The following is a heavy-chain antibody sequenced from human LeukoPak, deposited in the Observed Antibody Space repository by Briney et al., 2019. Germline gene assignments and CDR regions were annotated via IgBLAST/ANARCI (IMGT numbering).Heavy chain of an antibody. J-gene: IGHJ5*02. D-gene: IGHD3-10*01. CDR3: ARTMVRGVFILYWFDP. CDR1: GGTFSSYA. V-gene: IGHV1-69*13. CDR2: IIPIFGTA. Sequence: ASVKVSCKASGGTFSSYAISWVRQAPGQGLEWMGGIIPIFGTANYAQKFQGRVTITADESTSTAYMELSSLRSEDTAVYYCARTMVRGVFILYWFDPWGQGTLVTVSS.